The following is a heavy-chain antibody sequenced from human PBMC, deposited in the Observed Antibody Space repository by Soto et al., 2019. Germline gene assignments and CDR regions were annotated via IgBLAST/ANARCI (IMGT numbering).Heavy chain of an antibody. V-gene: IGHV4-59*08. Sequence: SETLSLTCTVPGGSISSYYWSWIRQPPGKGLEWIGYIYYSGSTNYNPSLKSRVTISVDTSKNQFSLKLSSVTAADTAVYYCARRFVSITIFGVVEENWFDPWGQGTLVTVSS. CDR2: IYYSGST. CDR1: GGSISSYY. D-gene: IGHD3-3*01. J-gene: IGHJ5*02. CDR3: ARRFVSITIFGVVEENWFDP.